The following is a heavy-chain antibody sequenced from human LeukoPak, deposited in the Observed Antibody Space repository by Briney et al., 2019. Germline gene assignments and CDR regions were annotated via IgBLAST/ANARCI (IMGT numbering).Heavy chain of an antibody. J-gene: IGHJ3*02. Sequence: SQTLSLTCTVSGGSISSGSYYWSWIRQPAGKGLEWIGRIYTSGSTNYNPSLKSRVTISVDTSKNQFSLKLSSVTAADTAVYYCARGSEGGYPDAFDIWGQGTMVTVSS. V-gene: IGHV4-61*02. CDR2: IYTSGST. CDR1: GGSISSGSYY. CDR3: ARGSEGGYPDAFDI. D-gene: IGHD5-18*01.